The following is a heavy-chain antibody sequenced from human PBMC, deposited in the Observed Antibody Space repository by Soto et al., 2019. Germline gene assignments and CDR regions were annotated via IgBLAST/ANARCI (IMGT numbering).Heavy chain of an antibody. CDR2: ISAYNGNT. V-gene: IGHV1-18*01. D-gene: IGHD3-9*01. J-gene: IGHJ6*02. Sequence: QVQLVQSGAEVKKPGASVKVSCKASGYTFTSYGISWVRQAPGQGLEWMGWISAYNGNTNYAQKLQGRVTMTTDTATSTAYMELRSLRSDDTAVYYCARVGYDILTGYDPYYYYGMDVWGQGTTVTVSS. CDR1: GYTFTSYG. CDR3: ARVGYDILTGYDPYYYYGMDV.